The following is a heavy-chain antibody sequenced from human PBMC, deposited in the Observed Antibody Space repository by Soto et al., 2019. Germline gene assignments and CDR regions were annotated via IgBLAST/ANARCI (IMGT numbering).Heavy chain of an antibody. Sequence: QVQLQESGPGLVKPSGTLSLTCAVSGGSISSSNWWSWVRQPPGKGLEWIGEIYHSGSTNYNPTLKVRIPISGDKSKNQCSLKLSSVTAAGTAVYYCASSPNGYKTCYFDYWGQGTLVTVSS. J-gene: IGHJ4*02. CDR2: IYHSGST. D-gene: IGHD5-12*01. V-gene: IGHV4-4*02. CDR1: GGSISSSNW. CDR3: ASSPNGYKTCYFDY.